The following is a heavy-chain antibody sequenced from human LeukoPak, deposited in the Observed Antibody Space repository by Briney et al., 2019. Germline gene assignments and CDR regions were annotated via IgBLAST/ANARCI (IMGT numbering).Heavy chain of an antibody. CDR3: ARGRLAAAPVRFDP. J-gene: IGHJ5*02. D-gene: IGHD6-13*01. CDR1: GYSFSSSW. V-gene: IGHV5-51*01. CDR2: IYLGDLDT. Sequence: GESLKISCKGSGYSFSSSWIGWVRQMPGKGLEWMGIIYLGDLDTRYSPSFQGQVTISADKSISTAYLQWSSLKASDTGMYYCARGRLAAAPVRFDPWGQGTLVTVSS.